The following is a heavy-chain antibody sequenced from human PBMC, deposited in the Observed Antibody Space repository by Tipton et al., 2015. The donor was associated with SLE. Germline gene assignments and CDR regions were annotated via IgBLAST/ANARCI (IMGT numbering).Heavy chain of an antibody. CDR1: GFTFSSYA. CDR2: ISYDGSNK. CDR3: AKDGDYYDSSGYYYDY. D-gene: IGHD3-22*01. J-gene: IGHJ4*02. Sequence: RSLRLSCAASGFTFSSYAMHWVRQAPGKGLEWVAVISYDGSNKYYADSVKGRFTISRDNSKNTLYLQMNSLRAEDTAVYYCAKDGDYYDSSGYYYDYWGQGTLVTVSS. V-gene: IGHV3-30-3*01.